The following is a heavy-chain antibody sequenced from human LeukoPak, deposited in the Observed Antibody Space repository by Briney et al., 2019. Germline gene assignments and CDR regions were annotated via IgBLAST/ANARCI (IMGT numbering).Heavy chain of an antibody. V-gene: IGHV1-69*13. Sequence: GASVKVSCKASGGIFSSYAISWVRQAPGQGLEWMGGIIPIFGTANYAQKFQGRVTITADESTSTAYMELSRLRSEDTAVYYCAGMVVRGVIYPSKWFDPWGQGTLVTVSS. J-gene: IGHJ5*02. CDR2: IIPIFGTA. CDR3: AGMVVRGVIYPSKWFDP. D-gene: IGHD3-10*01. CDR1: GGIFSSYA.